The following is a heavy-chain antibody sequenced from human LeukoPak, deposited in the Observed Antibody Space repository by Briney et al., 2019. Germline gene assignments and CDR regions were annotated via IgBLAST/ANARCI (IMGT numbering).Heavy chain of an antibody. D-gene: IGHD6-6*01. CDR3: AGSSSSGAFDI. V-gene: IGHV4-59*11. CDR1: GGSISSHY. Sequence: SETLSLTCTVSGGSISSHYWSWIRQPPGKGLEWIGYIYYSGSTNYNPSLKSRVTISVDTSKNQFSLKLSSVTAADTAVYYCAGSSSSGAFDIWGQGTMVTVSS. J-gene: IGHJ3*02. CDR2: IYYSGST.